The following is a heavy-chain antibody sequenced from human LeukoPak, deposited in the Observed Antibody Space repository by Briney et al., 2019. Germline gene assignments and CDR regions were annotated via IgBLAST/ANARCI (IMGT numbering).Heavy chain of an antibody. CDR3: ARGETYYDFWSGYSLYNWFDP. D-gene: IGHD3-3*01. CDR1: GGSISSYY. Sequence: SETLSLTCTVSGGSISSYYWSWIRQPPGKGLEWIGEINHSGSTNYNPSLKSRVTISVDTSKNQFSLKLSSVTAADTAVYYCARGETYYDFWSGYSLYNWFDPWGQGTLVTVSS. CDR2: INHSGST. J-gene: IGHJ5*02. V-gene: IGHV4-34*01.